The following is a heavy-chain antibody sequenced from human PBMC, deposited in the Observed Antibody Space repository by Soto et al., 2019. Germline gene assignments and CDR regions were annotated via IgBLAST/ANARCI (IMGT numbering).Heavy chain of an antibody. V-gene: IGHV3-15*01. CDR2: IKSKTDGVTT. Sequence: GGSLRLSCAASGFTFSNAWMSWVRQAPGKGLEWVGRIKSKTDGVTTDYAAPVKGRFTISRDDSKNTLYLQMNSLKTEDTAVYYSTTDNTIFGVDNYYYGMDVWGQGTTVTVSS. D-gene: IGHD3-3*01. CDR3: TTDNTIFGVDNYYYGMDV. CDR1: GFTFSNAW. J-gene: IGHJ6*02.